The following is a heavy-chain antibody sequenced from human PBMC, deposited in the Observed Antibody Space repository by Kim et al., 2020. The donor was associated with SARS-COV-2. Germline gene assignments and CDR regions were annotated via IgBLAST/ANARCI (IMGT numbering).Heavy chain of an antibody. CDR3: VRDNYASGVSLLDS. Sequence: ASVKVSCKASGYTFRSYAMNWLREVPGQGLEWMGWIDTNTGKPSYAQGFTGRFVLSSDTSVSTAYLQISSLKAEDTAVYYCVRDNYASGVSLLDSWGQGTQVIVSS. CDR2: IDTNTGKP. CDR1: GYTFRSYA. V-gene: IGHV7-4-1*02. J-gene: IGHJ4*02. D-gene: IGHD3-16*01.